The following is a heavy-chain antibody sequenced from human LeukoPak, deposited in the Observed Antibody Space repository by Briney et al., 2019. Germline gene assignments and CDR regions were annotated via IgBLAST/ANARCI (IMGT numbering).Heavy chain of an antibody. Sequence: GASVKVSCKASGYTFTSYGISWVRQAPGEGLEWMGWISAYNVNTNYAQKLQGRVTMTTDTSTSTAYMELRSLRSDDTAVYYCARVWENYHYGMDVWGQGTTVTVSS. V-gene: IGHV1-18*01. CDR3: ARVWENYHYGMDV. CDR1: GYTFTSYG. J-gene: IGHJ6*02. CDR2: ISAYNVNT. D-gene: IGHD1-26*01.